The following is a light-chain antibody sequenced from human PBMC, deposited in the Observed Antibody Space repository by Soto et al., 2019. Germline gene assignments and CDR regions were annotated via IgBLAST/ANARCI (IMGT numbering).Light chain of an antibody. CDR3: AAWDDSLNWV. CDR2: SNN. Sequence: QSVLTQPPSASGTPGQRVTISCSGSSFNIGSNTVNWYQQLPGTAPKLLIYSNNQRPSGVPDRFSGSKSGTSASLAISGLQSEDEADYYCAAWDDSLNWVFGGGTKLTVL. CDR1: SFNIGSNT. J-gene: IGLJ3*02. V-gene: IGLV1-44*01.